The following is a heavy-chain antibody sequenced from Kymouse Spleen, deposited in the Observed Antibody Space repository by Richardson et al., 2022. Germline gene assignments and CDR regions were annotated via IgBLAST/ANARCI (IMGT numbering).Heavy chain of an antibody. CDR3: ARDWNFYFDY. CDR2: IWYDGSNK. J-gene: IGHJ4*02. CDR1: GFTFSSYG. Sequence: QVQLVESGGGVVQPGRSLRLSCAASGFTFSSYGMHWVRQAPGKGLEWVAVIWYDGSNKYYADSVKGRFTISRDNSKNTLYLQMNSLRAEDTAVYYCARDWNFYFDYWGQGTLVTVSS. D-gene: IGHD1-7*01. V-gene: IGHV3-33*01.